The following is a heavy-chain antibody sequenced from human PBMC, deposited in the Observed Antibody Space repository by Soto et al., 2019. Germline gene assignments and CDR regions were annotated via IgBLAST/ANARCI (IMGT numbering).Heavy chain of an antibody. CDR3: ARDSSSWYVPAALDY. Sequence: QVQLVQSGAEVKKPGASVKVSCKASGYTFTSYGISWVRQAPVQGLELMGWISAYNGNTNYAQKPQGRVPMTTDTSTSTAYMELRSLRSDDTAVYYCARDSSSWYVPAALDYWGQGTLVTVSS. J-gene: IGHJ4*02. CDR1: GYTFTSYG. D-gene: IGHD6-13*01. CDR2: ISAYNGNT. V-gene: IGHV1-18*04.